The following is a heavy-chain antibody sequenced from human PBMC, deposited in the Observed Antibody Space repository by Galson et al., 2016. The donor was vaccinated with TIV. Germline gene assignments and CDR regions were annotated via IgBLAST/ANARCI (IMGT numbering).Heavy chain of an antibody. Sequence: WVRQAPGKGLEWVAVISYDGSHKHYAGSVKGRFTISRDNSKATLDLQMNSLGAEDTAVYYCAKEENSGYYPNDAFDIWGQGTMVTVSS. V-gene: IGHV3-30*18. D-gene: IGHD3-22*01. CDR2: ISYDGSHK. J-gene: IGHJ3*02. CDR3: AKEENSGYYPNDAFDI.